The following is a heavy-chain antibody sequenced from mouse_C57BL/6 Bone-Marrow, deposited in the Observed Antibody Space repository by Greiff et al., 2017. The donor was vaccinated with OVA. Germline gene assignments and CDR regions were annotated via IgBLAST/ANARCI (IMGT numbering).Heavy chain of an antibody. V-gene: IGHV1-15*01. D-gene: IGHD1-1*01. CDR1: GYTFTDYE. CDR3: TIYYYGSRAMDY. Sequence: QVQLKESGAELVRPGASVTLSCKASGYTFTDYEMHWVKQTPVHGLEWIGAIDPETGGTAYNQKFKGKAILTADKSSSTAYMELRSLTSEDSAVYYCTIYYYGSRAMDYWGQGTSVTVSS. CDR2: IDPETGGT. J-gene: IGHJ4*01.